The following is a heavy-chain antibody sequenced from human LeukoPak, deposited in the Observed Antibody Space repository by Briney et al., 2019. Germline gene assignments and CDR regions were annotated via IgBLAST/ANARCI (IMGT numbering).Heavy chain of an antibody. CDR1: GFTFSNYA. J-gene: IGHJ3*02. V-gene: IGHV3-23*01. CDR3: AKDRRSMVVTQSWAFDI. Sequence: GGSLRLSCAASGFTFSNYAMSWVRQAPGKGLEWVSAISGGSSSTYYADSVKGRFTISRDKSKNTLSLQLNSVRAEDTALYYCAKDRRSMVVTQSWAFDIWDQGTLVTVSS. CDR2: ISGGSSST. D-gene: IGHD4-23*01.